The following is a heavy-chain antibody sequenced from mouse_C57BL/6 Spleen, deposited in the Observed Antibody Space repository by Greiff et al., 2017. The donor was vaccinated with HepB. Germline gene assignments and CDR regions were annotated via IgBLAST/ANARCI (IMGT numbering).Heavy chain of an antibody. CDR2: IRSKSSNYAT. J-gene: IGHJ2*01. D-gene: IGHD1-1*01. V-gene: IGHV10-3*01. Sequence: EVQGVESGGGLVQPKGSLKLSCAASGFTFNTYAMHWVRQAPGKGLEWVARIRSKSSNYATYYADSVKDRFTISRDDSQSMLYLQMNNLKTEDTAMYYCVRDRDYYGSSPYFDYWGQGTTLTVSS. CDR1: GFTFNTYA. CDR3: VRDRDYYGSSPYFDY.